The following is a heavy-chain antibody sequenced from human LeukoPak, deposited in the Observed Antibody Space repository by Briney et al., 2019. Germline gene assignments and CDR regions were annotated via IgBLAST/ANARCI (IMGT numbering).Heavy chain of an antibody. CDR3: ARFGCDFWSGYDPLFDY. CDR2: IYYSGST. V-gene: IGHV4-31*03. Sequence: SQTLSLTCTVSGGSISSGGYYRSWIRQHPGKGLEWIGYIYYSGSTYYNPSLKSRVTISVDTSKNQFSLKLSSVTAADTAVYYCARFGCDFWSGYDPLFDYWGQGTLVTVSS. J-gene: IGHJ4*02. D-gene: IGHD3-3*01. CDR1: GGSISSGGYY.